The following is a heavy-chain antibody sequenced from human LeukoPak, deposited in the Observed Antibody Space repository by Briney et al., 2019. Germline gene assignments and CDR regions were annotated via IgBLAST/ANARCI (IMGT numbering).Heavy chain of an antibody. CDR1: GFTFSSYA. Sequence: GGSLRLSCAASGFTFSSYAMSWVRQAPGKGLEWVSAISGSGGSTYYADSVKGRFTISRDNSKNTLYLQMNSLRAEDTAVYYCAKAREIDGYNPYFYYDGMDVWGQGTTVTVSS. CDR2: ISGSGGST. J-gene: IGHJ6*02. CDR3: AKAREIDGYNPYFYYDGMDV. D-gene: IGHD5-12*01. V-gene: IGHV3-23*01.